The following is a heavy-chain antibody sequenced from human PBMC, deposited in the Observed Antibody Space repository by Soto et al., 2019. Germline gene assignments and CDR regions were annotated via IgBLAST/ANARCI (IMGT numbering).Heavy chain of an antibody. CDR2: ISGTGGT. Sequence: EVQLWESGGGLVQPGGSLRLSCAVSGFTFSSHVMSWVRQAPGKGLEWVSAISGTGGTYYADSVKGRFTMSRDNSKNALYLQMNNLRDEDTAVYYCAKDRRGAYCSGGICYSPDYWGQGTLVIVSS. CDR1: GFTFSSHV. CDR3: AKDRRGAYCSGGICYSPDY. D-gene: IGHD2-15*01. J-gene: IGHJ4*02. V-gene: IGHV3-23*01.